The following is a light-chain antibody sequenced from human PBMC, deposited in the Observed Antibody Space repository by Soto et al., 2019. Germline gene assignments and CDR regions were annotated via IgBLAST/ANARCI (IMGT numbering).Light chain of an antibody. J-gene: IGKJ4*01. CDR3: QQYAYSPLT. CDR1: QSVGSNY. V-gene: IGKV3-20*01. Sequence: ENLLTQSPGTLSLSPGEGATLSCRASQSVGSNYLAWYQQKPGQAPRLLIYGASSRATGIPDRFSGSWSGTDFTLTISRLEPEDFAMYYCQQYAYSPLTFGGGTKVEIK. CDR2: GAS.